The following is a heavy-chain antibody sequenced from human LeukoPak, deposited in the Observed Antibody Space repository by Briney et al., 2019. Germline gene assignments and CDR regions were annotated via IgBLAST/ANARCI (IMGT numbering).Heavy chain of an antibody. J-gene: IGHJ5*02. CDR2: INPNSGGT. CDR1: GYTFTGYY. Sequence: ASVKVSCKASGYTFTGYYMHWVGQAPGKGLEWMGWINPNSGGTNYAQKFQVRVTRTRDTSISTAYMELSRLRSDDTALYYCARDPAPATGFSLPAGFDAWGQGTLVTVSS. CDR3: ARDPAPATGFSLPAGFDA. D-gene: IGHD2-2*01. V-gene: IGHV1-2*02.